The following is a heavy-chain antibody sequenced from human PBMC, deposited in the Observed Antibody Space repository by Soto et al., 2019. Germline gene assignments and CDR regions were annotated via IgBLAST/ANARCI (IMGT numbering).Heavy chain of an antibody. CDR1: GGTFSSYA. V-gene: IGHV1-69*01. Sequence: QVQLVQSGAEVKKPGSWVNVSCKASGGTFSSYALSWVRQAPGHGLEWLGGIIPSFCTANYAQKFQGRVTITADESTSTACMELRSLRSEDTAVYYCARPKNDYGDYPDAFDIWGQGTMVAVTS. D-gene: IGHD4-17*01. CDR3: ARPKNDYGDYPDAFDI. CDR2: IIPSFCTA. J-gene: IGHJ3*02.